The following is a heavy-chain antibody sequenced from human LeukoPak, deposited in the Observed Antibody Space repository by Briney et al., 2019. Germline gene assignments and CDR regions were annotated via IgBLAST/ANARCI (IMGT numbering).Heavy chain of an antibody. CDR3: ARDATCSGGNCYSPAWFDP. CDR2: ISSSNTYI. V-gene: IGHV3-21*01. J-gene: IGHJ5*02. CDR1: GFTFSTYS. D-gene: IGHD2-15*01. Sequence: PGGSLRLSCAASGFTFSTYSMNWVRQAPGKGLEWVSTISSSNTYIYYADSVKGRFTISRDNAKNSLFLQMNSLRAEDTALYCCARDATCSGGNCYSPAWFDPWGQGTLVTVSS.